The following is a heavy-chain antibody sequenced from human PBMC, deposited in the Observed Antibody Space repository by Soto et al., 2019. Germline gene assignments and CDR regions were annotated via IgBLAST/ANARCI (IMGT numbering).Heavy chain of an antibody. CDR1: GFTMSNAW. J-gene: IGHJ4*02. Sequence: EVQVVESGGGLVKPGGSLRLSCAASGFTMSNAWMSWVRQVPGKGLEWVGRIKSKSDGGTEDYDAPVKGRFTVSRDDSKNTLDLQMNSLNTEDTAVYYCTKERGQFFGAGFDYWGQGTLVTVSS. CDR2: IKSKSDGGTE. D-gene: IGHD3-10*01. CDR3: TKERGQFFGAGFDY. V-gene: IGHV3-15*01.